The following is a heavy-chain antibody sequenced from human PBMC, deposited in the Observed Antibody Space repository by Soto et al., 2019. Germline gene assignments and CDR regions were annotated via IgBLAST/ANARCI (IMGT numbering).Heavy chain of an antibody. CDR1: GFTFSDYA. CDR2: ISGSGGST. J-gene: IGHJ4*02. D-gene: IGHD3-10*01. Sequence: EVQVLESGGGLAQPGGSLRLSCVASGFTFSDYAMAWVRQSPGKGLEWVSSISGSGGSTYYADSVKGRFTISRDNSKNTVFLQMNSLRAEDTAVYYCARSMMVRGVLFDLWGQGTLVSVSS. V-gene: IGHV3-23*01. CDR3: ARSMMVRGVLFDL.